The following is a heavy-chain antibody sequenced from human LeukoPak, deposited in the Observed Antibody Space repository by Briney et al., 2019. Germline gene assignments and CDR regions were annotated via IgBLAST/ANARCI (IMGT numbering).Heavy chain of an antibody. J-gene: IGHJ5*02. CDR1: GGSISSGHYY. CDR2: IYYSGST. CDR3: ATDLDIVVVPASIRGWGNWFDP. Sequence: TSETLSLTCTVSGGSISSGHYYWSWIRQHPGKGLEWIGYIYYSGSTYYNPSLKSRITISVDTSENQFSLKLSSVTAADTAVYYCATDLDIVVVPASIRGWGNWFDPWGQGTLVTVSS. V-gene: IGHV4-31*03. D-gene: IGHD2-2*02.